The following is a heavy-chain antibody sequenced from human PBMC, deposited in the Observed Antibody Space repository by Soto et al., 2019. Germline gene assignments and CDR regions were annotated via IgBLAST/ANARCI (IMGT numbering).Heavy chain of an antibody. CDR1: GFTFSLYA. Sequence: QVQVVESGGGVVQPGRSLRLSCAASGFTFSLYAMHWVRQAPGKGLEWVAVISNDGSNRYYEDSVKGRFTSSRDNSKNTLYLQMDSLRAEDTAVYYCAREYQLLTYYFGYWGQGILVTVSS. CDR3: AREYQLLTYYFGY. D-gene: IGHD2-2*01. V-gene: IGHV3-30-3*01. CDR2: ISNDGSNR. J-gene: IGHJ4*02.